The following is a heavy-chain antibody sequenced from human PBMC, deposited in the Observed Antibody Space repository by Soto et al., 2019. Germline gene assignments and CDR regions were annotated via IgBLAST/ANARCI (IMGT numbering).Heavy chain of an antibody. D-gene: IGHD2-15*01. J-gene: IGHJ6*02. CDR3: ARLGGYCSGGSCPYGMDV. V-gene: IGHV3-21*01. CDR1: GFTFSSYS. Sequence: GGSLRLSCAASGFTFSSYSMNWVRQAPGKGLEWVSSISSSSSYIYYADSVKGRFTISRDNAKNSLYLQMNSLRAEDTAVYYCARLGGYCSGGSCPYGMDVWGQGTTVTVSS. CDR2: ISSSSSYI.